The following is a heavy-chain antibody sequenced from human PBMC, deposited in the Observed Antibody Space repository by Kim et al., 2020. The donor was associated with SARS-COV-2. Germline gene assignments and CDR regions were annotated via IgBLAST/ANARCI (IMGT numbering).Heavy chain of an antibody. CDR2: IYNSGNT. CDR3: ARRVAVMTYFDY. CDR1: GGSISNHY. J-gene: IGHJ4*02. D-gene: IGHD2-15*01. Sequence: SETLSLTCTVSGGSISNHYWSWIRQPPGKGLEWIGYIYNSGNTNYNPSLKSRVTISVDTSKNQFSLKLTSVTAADTAVYYCARRVAVMTYFDYWGQGSLV. V-gene: IGHV4-59*08.